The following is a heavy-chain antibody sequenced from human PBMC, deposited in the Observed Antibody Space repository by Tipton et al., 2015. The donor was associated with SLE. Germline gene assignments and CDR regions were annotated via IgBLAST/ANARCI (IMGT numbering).Heavy chain of an antibody. Sequence: GSLRLSCAASGFTFSNAWMSWVRQAPGKGLEWVGRIKSKTDGGTTDYAAPVKGRFTISRDDSKNTLYLQMNSLKTEDTAVYYCTTGLEHNWNHGIDYWGQGTLVTVSS. V-gene: IGHV3-15*01. D-gene: IGHD1-14*01. CDR3: TTGLEHNWNHGIDY. CDR2: IKSKTDGGTT. CDR1: GFTFSNAW. J-gene: IGHJ4*02.